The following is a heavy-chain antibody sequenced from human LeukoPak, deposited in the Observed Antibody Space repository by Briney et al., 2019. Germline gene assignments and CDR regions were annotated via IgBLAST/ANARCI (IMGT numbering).Heavy chain of an antibody. J-gene: IGHJ4*02. CDR1: GYTFTSYG. CDR3: ARDALDFWSGYPDY. D-gene: IGHD3-3*01. V-gene: IGHV1-18*01. CDR2: ISAYNGNT. Sequence: ASVKVSCTASGYTFTSYGISWVRQAPGQGLEWMGWISAYNGNTNYAQKLQGRVTMTTDTSTSTAYMELRSLRSDDTAVYYCARDALDFWSGYPDYWGQGTLVTVSS.